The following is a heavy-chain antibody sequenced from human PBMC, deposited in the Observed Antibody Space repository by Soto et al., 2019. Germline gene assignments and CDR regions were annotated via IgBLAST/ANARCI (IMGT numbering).Heavy chain of an antibody. J-gene: IGHJ4*02. CDR2: INHSGST. CDR1: GGSFSGYY. V-gene: IGHV4-34*01. CDR3: ASGADYDFWSGYPNPIDY. Sequence: SETLSLTCAVYGGSFSGYYWSWIRQPPGKGLEWIGEINHSGSTNYNPSLKSRVTISVDTSKNQFSLKLSSVTAADTAVYYCASGADYDFWSGYPNPIDYWGQGTLVTVSS. D-gene: IGHD3-3*01.